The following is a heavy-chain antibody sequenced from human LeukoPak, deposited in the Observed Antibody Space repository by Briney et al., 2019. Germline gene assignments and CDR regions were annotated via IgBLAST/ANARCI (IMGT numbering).Heavy chain of an antibody. J-gene: IGHJ4*02. Sequence: GASVKVSCKASGYTFTGSYMHWVRQAPGQGFEWIGWISPASGATNYAQNFQGRVTLTTDTSITTAYVELSSLTSDDTASYYCLNEHGGWGQGTPVTVSS. CDR2: ISPASGAT. CDR1: GYTFTGSY. D-gene: IGHD1-1*01. V-gene: IGHV1-2*02. CDR3: LNEHGG.